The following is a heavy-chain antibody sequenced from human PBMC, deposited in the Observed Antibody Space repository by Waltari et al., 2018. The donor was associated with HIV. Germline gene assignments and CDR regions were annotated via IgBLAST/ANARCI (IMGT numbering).Heavy chain of an antibody. CDR3: ARTVGTSISGVITYNWFDS. CDR2: IYYTGTS. Sequence: QVQLQELGPGLVQQSETLSLTSNVSADPINNYSWSWSRQCPAKGLEWIGYIYYTGTSNYNPSPSLKSRVTMSLDTSTTQFSLKLTSVSAADTAVYYCARTVGTSISGVITYNWFDSWGQGTLVTVSS. CDR1: ADPINNYS. V-gene: IGHV4-59*01. D-gene: IGHD3-3*01. J-gene: IGHJ5*01.